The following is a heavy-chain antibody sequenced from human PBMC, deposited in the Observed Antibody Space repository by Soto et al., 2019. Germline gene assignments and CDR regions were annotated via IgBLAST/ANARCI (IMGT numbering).Heavy chain of an antibody. J-gene: IGHJ4*02. V-gene: IGHV3-11*06. CDR3: ASLKGGYPYRPVDY. CDR1: GFTFSDYY. CDR2: ISSSSSYT. D-gene: IGHD5-12*01. Sequence: QVQLVESGGGLVKPGGSLRLSCAASGFTFSDYYMSWIRQAPGKGLEWVSYISSSSSYTNYADSVKGRFTISRDNAKNSLYLQMNSLRAEDTAVYYCASLKGGYPYRPVDYWGQGTLVTVSS.